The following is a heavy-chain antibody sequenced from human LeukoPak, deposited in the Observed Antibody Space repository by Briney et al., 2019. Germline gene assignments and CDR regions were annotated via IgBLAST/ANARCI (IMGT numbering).Heavy chain of an antibody. V-gene: IGHV4-4*02. CDR2: IYHSGST. J-gene: IGHJ5*02. CDR1: GGSISSSNW. CDR3: ARLITMVRGLEDWFDP. Sequence: PSGTLSLTCAVSGGSISSSNWWSWVRQPPGKGLEWTGEIYHSGSTNYNPSLNSRVTISVDKSKNQFSLKLSSVTAADTAVYYCARLITMVRGLEDWFDPWGQGSLVTVSS. D-gene: IGHD3-10*01.